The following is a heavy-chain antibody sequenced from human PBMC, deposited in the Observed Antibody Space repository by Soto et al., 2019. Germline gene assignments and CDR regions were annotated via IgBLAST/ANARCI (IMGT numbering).Heavy chain of an antibody. V-gene: IGHV4-4*02. D-gene: IGHD4-17*01. CDR3: PRSEATVLDY. CDR1: GGSMSSSNW. Sequence: QVQLQESGPGLVKPSGTLSLTCTVSGGSMSSSNWWNWVREPPGKGLEWIGETHHSGRTNYNPSLKSRVTISVDRSKNHFSLILSSVTAADTAVYYCPRSEATVLDYWGQGTLVTVSS. CDR2: THHSGRT. J-gene: IGHJ4*02.